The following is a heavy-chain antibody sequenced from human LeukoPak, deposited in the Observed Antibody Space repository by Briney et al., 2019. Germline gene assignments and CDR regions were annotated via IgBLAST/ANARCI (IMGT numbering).Heavy chain of an antibody. Sequence: ASVKVSCKASGYTFTSYDINRVRQATGQGLEWMGWMNPNSGNTGYAQKFQGRVTMTRNTSISTAYMELSSLRSEDTAVYYCARGGLYQLLKDYYYMDVWGKGTTVTVSS. D-gene: IGHD2-2*01. CDR3: ARGGLYQLLKDYYYMDV. J-gene: IGHJ6*03. CDR1: GYTFTSYD. V-gene: IGHV1-8*01. CDR2: MNPNSGNT.